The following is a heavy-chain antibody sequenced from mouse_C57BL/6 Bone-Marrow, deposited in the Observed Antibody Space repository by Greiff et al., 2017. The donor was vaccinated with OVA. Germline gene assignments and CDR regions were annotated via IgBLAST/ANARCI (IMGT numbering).Heavy chain of an antibody. J-gene: IGHJ2*01. CDR1: GYTFTDYY. CDR2: IYPNNGGN. Sequence: VQLQQPGAELVKPGASVKMSCKASGYTFTDYYMHWVKQSHGKSLEWIGYIYPNNGGNGYNQKFKGKATLTVDKSSSTAYMELRSLTSEDSAVYYCARSGLRRVRDYFDYWGQGTTLTVSS. D-gene: IGHD2-4*01. V-gene: IGHV1-34*01. CDR3: ARSGLRRVRDYFDY.